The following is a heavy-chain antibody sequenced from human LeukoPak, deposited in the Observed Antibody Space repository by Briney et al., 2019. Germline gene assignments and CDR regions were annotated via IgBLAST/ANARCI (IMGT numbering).Heavy chain of an antibody. Sequence: GGSLRLSCAASGFTFSSYAMRWVRQAPGKGLEGVSSISGGGGTKYYADSVKGRFTISRDTSKNTLDLQMNSLRAEDTAVYYCAKDRTTPFDYWGQGTLVTASS. D-gene: IGHD2/OR15-2a*01. CDR3: AKDRTTPFDY. CDR1: GFTFSSYA. CDR2: ISGGGGTK. V-gene: IGHV3-23*01. J-gene: IGHJ4*02.